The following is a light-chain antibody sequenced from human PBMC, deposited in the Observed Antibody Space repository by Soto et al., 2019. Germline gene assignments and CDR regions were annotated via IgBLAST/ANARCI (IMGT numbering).Light chain of an antibody. CDR2: AAS. V-gene: IGKV1-27*01. CDR1: QAIYNY. J-gene: IGKJ4*01. Sequence: DIQMTQSPSSLSASVGDRVTITCRASQAIYNYLAWYQQKPGKVPTLLISAASTLQSGVPSRLSGSGSATDFTLSISSLQPEDVATYYCQKFSAVPTFGGGTKAEI. CDR3: QKFSAVPT.